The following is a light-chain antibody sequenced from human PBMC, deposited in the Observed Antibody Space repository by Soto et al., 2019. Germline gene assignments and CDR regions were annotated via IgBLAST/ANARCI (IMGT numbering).Light chain of an antibody. Sequence: QSVLTQPASVSGSPGQSITISCTGTSSDIGVYNFVSWYQQHPGKAPKLMISEVSNRPSGVSNRFSGSKSGNTASLTISGLQAEDEADYYCSSHTSNSTLVFGGGTTLTVL. J-gene: IGLJ2*01. CDR3: SSHTSNSTLV. CDR2: EVS. CDR1: SSDIGVYNF. V-gene: IGLV2-14*01.